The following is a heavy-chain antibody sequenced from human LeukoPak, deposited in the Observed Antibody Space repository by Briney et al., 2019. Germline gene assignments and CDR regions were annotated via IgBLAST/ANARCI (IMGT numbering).Heavy chain of an antibody. CDR2: IYYSGST. D-gene: IGHD6-13*01. J-gene: IGHJ2*01. CDR1: GGSISSYY. Sequence: PSETLSLTCTVSGGSISSYYWSWIRQPPGKGLEWIGCIYYSGSTNYNPSLKSRVTISVDTSKNQFSLKLNTVTAADTAVYYCARLTPSDSSSWYWYFGLWGRGTLVTVSS. V-gene: IGHV4-59*08. CDR3: ARLTPSDSSSWYWYFGL.